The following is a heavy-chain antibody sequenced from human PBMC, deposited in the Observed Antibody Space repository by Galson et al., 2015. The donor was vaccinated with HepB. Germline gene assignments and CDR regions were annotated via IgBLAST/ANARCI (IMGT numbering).Heavy chain of an antibody. J-gene: IGHJ4*02. Sequence: SLRLSCAASGFTFSSYSMNWVRQAPGKGLKWVSYISSSSSTIYYADSVKGRFTISRDNAKNSLYLQMNSLRAEDTAVYYCARVYSGYVDYWGQGTLVTVSS. CDR3: ARVYSGYVDY. D-gene: IGHD5-12*01. V-gene: IGHV3-48*01. CDR2: ISSSSSTI. CDR1: GFTFSSYS.